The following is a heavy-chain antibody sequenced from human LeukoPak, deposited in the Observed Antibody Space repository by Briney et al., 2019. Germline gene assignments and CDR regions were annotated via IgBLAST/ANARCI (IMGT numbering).Heavy chain of an antibody. D-gene: IGHD4-17*01. CDR2: IYPGDSDT. V-gene: IGHV5-51*01. J-gene: IGHJ4*02. Sequence: GESLKISCKGSGYSFTNYWIACVRQMPGKRLKWMGIIYPGDSDTRYSPSFQGQVTISADKSINTAYLQWSSLKASDTAMYYCARSTTVTRFFDYWGQGTLVTVSS. CDR1: GYSFTNYW. CDR3: ARSTTVTRFFDY.